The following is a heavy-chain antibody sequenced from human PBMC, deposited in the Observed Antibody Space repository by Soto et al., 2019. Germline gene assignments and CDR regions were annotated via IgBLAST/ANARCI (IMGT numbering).Heavy chain of an antibody. J-gene: IGHJ4*02. V-gene: IGHV3-23*01. CDR1: EFTFSTHA. CDR2: ISGSGGRT. D-gene: IGHD2-2*01. CDR3: AKAGYCVSTSCYFPFDY. Sequence: EVQLLESGGGLVQPGGSLRLSCAASEFTFSTHAMTWVRQAPGKGLEWVSSISGSGGRTYYADSVKGRFTISRDNSKNTLYLQMNSLRAEDAAVYSCAKAGYCVSTSCYFPFDYWGQGTLVTVSS.